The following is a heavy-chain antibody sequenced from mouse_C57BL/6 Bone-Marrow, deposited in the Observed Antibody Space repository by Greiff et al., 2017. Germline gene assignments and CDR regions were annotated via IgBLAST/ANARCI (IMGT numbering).Heavy chain of an antibody. CDR3: ASDHWEYYFDY. CDR2: ISSGGSYT. J-gene: IGHJ2*01. D-gene: IGHD4-1*01. CDR1: GFTFSSYG. Sequence: DVMLVESGGDLVKPGGSLKLSCAASGFTFSSYGMSWVRQTPDKRLEWVATISSGGSYTYYPDSVKGRFTISRDNAKNTLYLQMSSLKSEDTAMYYCASDHWEYYFDYWGQGTTLTVSS. V-gene: IGHV5-6*02.